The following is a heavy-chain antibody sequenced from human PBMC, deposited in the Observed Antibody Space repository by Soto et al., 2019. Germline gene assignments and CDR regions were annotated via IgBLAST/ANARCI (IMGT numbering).Heavy chain of an antibody. V-gene: IGHV3-21*01. CDR2: ISSSSSYI. CDR1: GFTFSSYS. Sequence: SGGSLRLSCAASGFTFSSYSMNWVRQAPGKGLEWVSSISSSSSYIYYADSVKGRFTISRDNAKNSLYLQMNSLRAEDTAVYYCARGGGYSYGYYYYGMDVWGQGTTVTVSS. CDR3: ARGGGYSYGYYYYGMDV. J-gene: IGHJ6*02. D-gene: IGHD5-18*01.